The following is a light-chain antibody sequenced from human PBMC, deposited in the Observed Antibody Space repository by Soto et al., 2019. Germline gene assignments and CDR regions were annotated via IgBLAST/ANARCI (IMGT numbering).Light chain of an antibody. J-gene: IGLJ1*01. Sequence: QSALTQPASVSGSPGQSITISCTGTSSDVGGYNYVSWYQQRPGKAPKLMIYDVSNRPSGVSNRFSGSKSGNTASLTISGLQAEDEADYYCSSYTSSISYVFGTGTKLTVL. V-gene: IGLV2-14*01. CDR2: DVS. CDR3: SSYTSSISYV. CDR1: SSDVGGYNY.